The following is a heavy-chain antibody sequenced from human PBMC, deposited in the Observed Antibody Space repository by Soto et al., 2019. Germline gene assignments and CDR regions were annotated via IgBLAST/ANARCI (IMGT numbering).Heavy chain of an antibody. CDR1: GYRFTSYD. V-gene: IGHV1-8*01. CDR3: ARGQKVGPVGV. Sequence: SVEVSCEASGYRFTSYDINWVQQATGQGLEWMGWMNPNSGNTGYAQKFQGRVTMTRNTSISTAYMELSSLRSEDTAVYYCARGQKVGPVGVWGKGTTVTVSS. J-gene: IGHJ6*04. CDR2: MNPNSGNT. D-gene: IGHD1-26*01.